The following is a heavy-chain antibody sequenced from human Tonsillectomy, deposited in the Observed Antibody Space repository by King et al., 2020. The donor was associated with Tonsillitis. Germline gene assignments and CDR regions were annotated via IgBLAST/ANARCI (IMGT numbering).Heavy chain of an antibody. CDR3: AKDGHSSGWYYFDY. V-gene: IGHV3-23*04. Sequence: VQLVESGGGLVQPGGSLRLSCAASGFTFSSYAMSWVRQAPGKGLEWCSGIRNSGGNTYYPDSAKGRFTISRDNSKNTLYLQMNSLRAGDTAAYYCAKDGHSSGWYYFDYWGQGTLVTVSS. J-gene: IGHJ4*02. CDR1: GFTFSSYA. D-gene: IGHD6-19*01. CDR2: IRNSGGNT.